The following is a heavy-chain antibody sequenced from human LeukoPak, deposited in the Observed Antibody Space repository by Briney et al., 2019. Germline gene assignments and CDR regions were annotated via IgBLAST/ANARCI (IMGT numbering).Heavy chain of an antibody. CDR2: VSYDGGNT. Sequence: GRPLRLSCAASGVIFNNFAFHWVRQAPGKGLEWVAAVSYDGGNTYYADSVRGRLTISRDNSRNTLYLQMNSLRGDDTAVYYCAKDVGKWESLHFFDYWGQGTLVTVSS. V-gene: IGHV3-30-3*01. CDR3: AKDVGKWESLHFFDY. CDR1: GVIFNNFA. J-gene: IGHJ4*02. D-gene: IGHD1-26*01.